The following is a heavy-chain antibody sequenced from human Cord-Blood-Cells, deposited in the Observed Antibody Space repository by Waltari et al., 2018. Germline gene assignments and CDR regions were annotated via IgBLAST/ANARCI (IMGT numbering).Heavy chain of an antibody. CDR1: GGSISSYY. J-gene: IGHJ4*02. V-gene: IGHV4-59*01. CDR3: ARQVSGSSFDY. CDR2: IYYSGST. Sequence: QVQLQESGPGLVKPSETLSLTCTVSGGSISSYYWSWIRQPPGKGLEWIGYIYYSGSTHYHPSLKSRVTISVDTSKNQFSLKLSSVTAADTAVYYCARQVSGSSFDYWGQGTLVTVSS. D-gene: IGHD6-13*01.